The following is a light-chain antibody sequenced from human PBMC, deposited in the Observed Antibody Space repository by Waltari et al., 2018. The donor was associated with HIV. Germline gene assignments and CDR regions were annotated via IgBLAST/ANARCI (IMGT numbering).Light chain of an antibody. Sequence: QSVLTQPPSVSAAPGQKVTISCSRCSLTIGNQSVSWYQTPPGTAPKLLIYHNNKRPSVIPDRFSGSKSGTSATLGITGLQTGDEADYYCGTWDSSLSAGVIGGGTKLTVL. CDR2: HNN. V-gene: IGLV1-51*01. CDR1: SLTIGNQS. J-gene: IGLJ2*01. CDR3: GTWDSSLSAGV.